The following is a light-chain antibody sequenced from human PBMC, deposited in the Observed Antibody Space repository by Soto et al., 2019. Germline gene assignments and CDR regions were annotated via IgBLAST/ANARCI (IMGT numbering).Light chain of an antibody. CDR3: QHYGASPWT. CDR2: RAS. Sequence: NVLTQSPATLSFSPGERANLSCRASQSLSGNYLAWYQQKPGQAPRVLIYRASIRATGISDRFSGSGSGTDFTLTISRLEPEDFAVYYCQHYGASPWTFGQGTKVDIK. V-gene: IGKV3-20*01. J-gene: IGKJ1*01. CDR1: QSLSGNY.